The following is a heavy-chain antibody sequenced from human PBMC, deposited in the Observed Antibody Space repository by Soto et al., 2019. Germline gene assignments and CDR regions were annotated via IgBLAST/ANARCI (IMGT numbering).Heavy chain of an antibody. D-gene: IGHD6-13*01. CDR1: GFTFGSYW. CDR2: IKMDASEK. J-gene: IGHJ4*02. CDR3: ASHLTAGQLGALYY. V-gene: IGHV3-7*03. Sequence: PGGSLRLSCAASGFTFGSYWLRWVRQAPGKGLAWFATIKMDASEKKYVDSVKGRFTMSRDNSKNTLYLQMNSLRAEDTAVYYCASHLTAGQLGALYYWGQGTLVTVSS.